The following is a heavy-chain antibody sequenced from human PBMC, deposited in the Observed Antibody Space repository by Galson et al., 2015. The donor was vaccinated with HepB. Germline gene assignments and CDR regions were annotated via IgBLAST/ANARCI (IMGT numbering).Heavy chain of an antibody. CDR2: VRDNGGT. J-gene: IGHJ4*02. CDR3: AKEMAEVGKPFFDY. CDR1: GFKFSRFA. Sequence: SLRLSCAASGFKFSRFAMSWVRQAPGKGPEWVSGVRDNGGTFYADSVKGRFTISRDNSKNTLYLQMNSLRAEDTAIYYCAKEMAEVGKPFFDYWGPGTQIIVSS. D-gene: IGHD5-24*01. V-gene: IGHV3-23*01.